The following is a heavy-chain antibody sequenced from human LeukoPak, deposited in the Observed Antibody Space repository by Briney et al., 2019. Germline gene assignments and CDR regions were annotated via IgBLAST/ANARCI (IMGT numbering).Heavy chain of an antibody. D-gene: IGHD3-16*02. V-gene: IGHV4-34*01. CDR1: GGSFSGYY. Sequence: SETLSLTCAVYGGSFSGYYWSWIRQPPGKGLEWIGEINHSGSTNYNPSLKSRVTISVETSKNQFSLKLSSVTAADTAVYYFARDRGYVWGSYRTTYYYGMDVWGQGTTVTVSS. CDR2: INHSGST. J-gene: IGHJ6*02. CDR3: ARDRGYVWGSYRTTYYYGMDV.